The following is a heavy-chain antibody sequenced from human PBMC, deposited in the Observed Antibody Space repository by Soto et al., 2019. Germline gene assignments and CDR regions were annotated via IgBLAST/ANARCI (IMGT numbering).Heavy chain of an antibody. J-gene: IGHJ4*02. Sequence: QVQLVQSGAELKKPGASVKVSCKASEYTFTSYDINWVRQAAGQGPEWMGSVTPRNGDTAFAQKYQGRVTVTSTTSMSTVYMELSNLRSYDTAVYDCARGGSYWARRHYFDSWGQGTLVTVSS. CDR3: ARGGSYWARRHYFDS. D-gene: IGHD2-8*02. CDR2: VTPRNGDT. CDR1: EYTFTSYD. V-gene: IGHV1-8*02.